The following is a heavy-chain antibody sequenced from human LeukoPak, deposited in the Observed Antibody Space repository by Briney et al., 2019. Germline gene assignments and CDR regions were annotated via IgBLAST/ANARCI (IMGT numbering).Heavy chain of an antibody. CDR1: GYTFTSYG. Sequence: ASVKVSCKASGYTFTSYGISWVRQAPGQGLEWMGWISAYNGNTNYAQKLQGRVTMTTDTSTSTAYMELRSLRSDDTAVYYCASFLQGQQTLIEAWFDPWGQGTLVTVSS. CDR3: ASFLQGQQTLIEAWFDP. V-gene: IGHV1-18*01. J-gene: IGHJ5*02. CDR2: ISAYNGNT. D-gene: IGHD2-8*01.